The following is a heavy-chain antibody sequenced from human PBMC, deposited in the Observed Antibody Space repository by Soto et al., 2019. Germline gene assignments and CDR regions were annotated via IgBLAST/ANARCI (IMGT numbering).Heavy chain of an antibody. J-gene: IGHJ4*02. CDR1: GGSVSSSSYY. D-gene: IGHD3-9*01. CDR2: VYSCGST. CDR3: GRLERLATISYDVDY. V-gene: IGHV4-39*01. Sequence: QLQLQESGPGLVKPSETLSLTCTVSGGSVSSSSYYWGWVRQPPGKGLEWIGSVYSCGSTSYNPSLESRGTISVDKSKNQFTLKLMSWSAADTAGYYCGRLERLATISYDVDYWGQGALVTVSS.